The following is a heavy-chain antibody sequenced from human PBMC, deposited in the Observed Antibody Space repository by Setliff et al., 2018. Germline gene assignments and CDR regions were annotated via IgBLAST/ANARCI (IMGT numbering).Heavy chain of an antibody. V-gene: IGHV7-4-1*02. CDR3: ARDRRCSSTSCWTGDAFDI. J-gene: IGHJ3*02. CDR1: GYTFTSYA. D-gene: IGHD2-2*01. Sequence: AASVKVSCKASGYTFTSYAMNWVRQAPGQGLEWMGWINTNTGNPTYAQGFTGRFVFSLDTSVSTAYLQISSLKAEDTAVYYCARDRRCSSTSCWTGDAFDIWGQGTMVTVSS. CDR2: INTNTGNP.